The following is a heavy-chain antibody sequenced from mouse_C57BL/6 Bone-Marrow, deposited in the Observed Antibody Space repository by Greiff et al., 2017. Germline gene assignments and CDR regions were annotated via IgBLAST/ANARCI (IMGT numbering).Heavy chain of an antibody. CDR1: GYTFTSYG. CDR2: IYPRSGNT. D-gene: IGHD2-4*01. V-gene: IGHV1-81*01. Sequence: QVQLQQSGAELARPGASVKLSCKASGYTFTSYGISWVKQRTGQGLEWIGEIYPRSGNTYYNEKLKGKATLTADKSSSTSYMEIRSLTSEDSAVYFCARWRIYYDYDGVWWYFDVWGTGTTVTVSS. J-gene: IGHJ1*03. CDR3: ARWRIYYDYDGVWWYFDV.